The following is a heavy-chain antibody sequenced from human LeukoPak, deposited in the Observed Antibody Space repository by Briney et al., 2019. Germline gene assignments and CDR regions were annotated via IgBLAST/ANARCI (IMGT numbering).Heavy chain of an antibody. CDR3: ARGAHYYDSSGTTNFDY. V-gene: IGHV4-38-2*02. CDR1: GYSISSGYY. D-gene: IGHD3-22*01. J-gene: IGHJ4*02. Sequence: SETLSLTCTVSGYSISSGYYWGWIRQPPGKGLEWIGSIYHSGSTYYNPSLKSRVTISVDTSKNQFSLKLSSVTAADTAVYYCARGAHYYDSSGTTNFDYWGQGTLVTVSS. CDR2: IYHSGST.